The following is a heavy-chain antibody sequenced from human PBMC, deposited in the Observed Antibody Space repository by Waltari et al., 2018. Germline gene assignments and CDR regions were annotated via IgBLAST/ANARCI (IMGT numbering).Heavy chain of an antibody. V-gene: IGHV3-74*01. CDR3: AGGVATMLY. Sequence: EVQLVESGGGLVQPGGSLRLSCAASGFTFSSYWMYWFRQAPGKGLVWVSRINSEGSSTNYADSVKGRFTISRDNAKNTLDLQMNSLRAEDTAVYYCAGGVATMLYWGQGTLVTVSS. CDR1: GFTFSSYW. J-gene: IGHJ4*02. CDR2: INSEGSST. D-gene: IGHD5-12*01.